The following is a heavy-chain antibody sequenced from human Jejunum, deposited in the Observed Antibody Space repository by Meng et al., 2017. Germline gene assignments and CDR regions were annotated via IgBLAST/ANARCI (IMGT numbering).Heavy chain of an antibody. Sequence: VLPRGSGPVQLGPSGALSLPCAGSVGSVSSDTDFSFCNQQLPGLGLESIDGVYYGWRTDCNPTHKRRVTIAVGKSTNQCSHGLSSLTVPITTLYYYARAFHYSTSDYFDYWGQGALVTVSS. CDR1: VGSVSSDTDF. CDR2: VYYGWRT. D-gene: IGHD2-2*01. V-gene: IGHV4-61*01. CDR3: ARAFHYSTSDYFDY. J-gene: IGHJ4*02.